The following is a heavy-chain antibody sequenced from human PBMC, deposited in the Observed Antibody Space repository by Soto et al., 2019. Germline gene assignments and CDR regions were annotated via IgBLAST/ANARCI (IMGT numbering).Heavy chain of an antibody. CDR1: GYTFTSYD. D-gene: IGHD4-17*01. CDR3: ARGDYGAEIDY. J-gene: IGHJ4*02. Sequence: AASVKVSCKASGYTFTSYDIYWVRQATGQGLEWMGWMNPNSGETGYAQKFQGRVTMTRNTSISTAYMELSNLRSKDTAVFYCARGDYGAEIDYWGPGTLVTVSS. CDR2: MNPNSGET. V-gene: IGHV1-8*01.